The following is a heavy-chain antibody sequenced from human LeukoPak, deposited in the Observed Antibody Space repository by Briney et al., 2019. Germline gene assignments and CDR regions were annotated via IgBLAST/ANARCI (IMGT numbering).Heavy chain of an antibody. CDR2: IYYSGTT. V-gene: IGHV4-59*01. Sequence: PSETLSLTCTVSGGSISGFFWTWIRQSPGKGLEYIGYIYYSGTTDYNPTLKSRVSMSVDTSKNQFFLNLTSVTAADTAIYYCARVGYGSGSWGWFDPWGQGILVTVSS. CDR3: ARVGYGSGSWGWFDP. D-gene: IGHD3-10*01. J-gene: IGHJ5*02. CDR1: GGSISGFF.